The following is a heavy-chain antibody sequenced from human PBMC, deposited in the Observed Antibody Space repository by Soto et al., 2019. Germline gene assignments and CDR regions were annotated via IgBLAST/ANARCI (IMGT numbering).Heavy chain of an antibody. D-gene: IGHD6-19*01. V-gene: IGHV3-11*03. CDR3: ATGQRVRMAGI. J-gene: IGHJ3*02. CDR1: GFTVSAYY. CDR2: INGDSRYT. Sequence: QVQLLESGGDLVKPGGSLRLSCVASGFTVSAYYMAWIRQAPGKGLEWISYINGDSRYTNYADSVKGRFTISRDNDMNSLVLQMNGLRAGDTAVYFCATGQRVRMAGIWGQGTMVTVSS.